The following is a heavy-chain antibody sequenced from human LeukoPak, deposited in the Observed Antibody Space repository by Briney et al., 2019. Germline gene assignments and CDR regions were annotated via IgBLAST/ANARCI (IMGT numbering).Heavy chain of an antibody. V-gene: IGHV3-23*01. CDR1: GFNFNYFA. J-gene: IGHJ4*02. CDR2: IGDSGSGG. D-gene: IGHD4-23*01. Sequence: AGDSLRLSCSASGFNFNYFAMSWIRQAPGKRLEWVSTIGDSGSGGSYADSVRGRFTISRDNSKNMVYLQMHSLRVDDSAVYYCSRIKYGGNSGYHFDYWGQGTLVTVSS. CDR3: SRIKYGGNSGYHFDY.